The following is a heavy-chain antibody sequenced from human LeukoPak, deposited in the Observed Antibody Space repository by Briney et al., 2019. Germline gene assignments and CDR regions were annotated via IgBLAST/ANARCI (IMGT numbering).Heavy chain of an antibody. CDR2: IYYSGST. V-gene: IGHV4-59*08. CDR1: GGSISSYY. J-gene: IGHJ6*03. D-gene: IGHD6-6*01. Sequence: SETLSLTCTVSGGSISSYYWSWIRQPPGKGLEWIGYIYYSGSTNYNPSLKSRVTISVDTSKNQFSLKLSSVTAADTAVYYCARWSGSVTARNYYYYMDVWGEGTTVTASS. CDR3: ARWSGSVTARNYYYYMDV.